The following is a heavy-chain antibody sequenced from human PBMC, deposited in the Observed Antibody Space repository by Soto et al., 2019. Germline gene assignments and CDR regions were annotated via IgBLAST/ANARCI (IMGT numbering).Heavy chain of an antibody. CDR1: GGTFSSYT. J-gene: IGHJ4*02. CDR2: IIPILGIA. D-gene: IGHD2-15*01. CDR3: ARNQRDCSGGSCYAHA. V-gene: IGHV1-69*02. Sequence: QVQLVQSGAEVKKPGSSVKVSCKASGGTFSSYTISWVRQAPGQGLEWMGRIIPILGIANYAQKFQGRVTITADKSTSTAYMELSSLRSEDTAVYYCARNQRDCSGGSCYAHAWGQGTLVTVSS.